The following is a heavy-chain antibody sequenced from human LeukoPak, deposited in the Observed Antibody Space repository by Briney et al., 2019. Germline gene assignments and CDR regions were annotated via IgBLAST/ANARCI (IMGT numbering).Heavy chain of an antibody. J-gene: IGHJ4*02. Sequence: GGSLRLSCEASGFTFSNYWMHWVRHAPGKGLVWVSRINSDGGSTTYADSVKGRFTISRDNAKNTLYLQMNSLRAEDTAVYYCARDLGTGMATADYWGQGTLVTVSS. D-gene: IGHD5-18*01. V-gene: IGHV3-74*01. CDR1: GFTFSNYW. CDR3: ARDLGTGMATADY. CDR2: INSDGGST.